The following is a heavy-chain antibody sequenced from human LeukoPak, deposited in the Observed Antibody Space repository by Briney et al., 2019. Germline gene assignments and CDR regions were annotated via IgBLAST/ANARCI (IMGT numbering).Heavy chain of an antibody. CDR2: ISSSSSYI. V-gene: IGHV3-21*01. CDR3: AREDSGSYYVDY. D-gene: IGHD1-26*01. Sequence: GGSLRLSCAASGFKVSSNYMSWVRQAPGKGLEWVSSISSSSSYIYYADSVKGRFTISRDNAKNSLYLQMNSLRAEDTAVYYCAREDSGSYYVDYWGQGTLVTVSS. J-gene: IGHJ4*02. CDR1: GFKVSSNY.